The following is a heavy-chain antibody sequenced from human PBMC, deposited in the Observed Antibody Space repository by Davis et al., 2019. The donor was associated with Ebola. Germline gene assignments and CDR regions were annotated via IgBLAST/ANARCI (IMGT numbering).Heavy chain of an antibody. CDR1: GFTFSSYA. J-gene: IGHJ5*02. D-gene: IGHD2-2*01. CDR3: AKVGGKVPARPWSWFDP. CDR2: ISGSGGST. V-gene: IGHV3-23*01. Sequence: PGGSLRLSCAASGFTFSSYAMSWVRQAPGKGLEWVSAISGSGGSTYYADSVKGRFTISRDNSKNTLYLQMNSLRAEDTAVYYCAKVGGKVPARPWSWFDPWGQGTLVTVSS.